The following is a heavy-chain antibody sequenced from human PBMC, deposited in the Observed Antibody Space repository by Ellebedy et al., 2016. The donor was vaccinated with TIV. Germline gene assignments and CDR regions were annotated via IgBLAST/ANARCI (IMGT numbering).Heavy chain of an antibody. CDR2: IYYSGST. CDR1: GGSIGGSISSYY. Sequence: MPSETLSLTCTVSGGSIGGSISSYYWSWIRRPPGKGLEWIGYIYYSGSTNYNPSLKSRVTISVDTSKNQFSLKLSSVTAADTAVYYCARKYYDNGLNWFDPWGQGTLVTVSS. J-gene: IGHJ5*02. D-gene: IGHD3-9*01. V-gene: IGHV4-61*01. CDR3: ARKYYDNGLNWFDP.